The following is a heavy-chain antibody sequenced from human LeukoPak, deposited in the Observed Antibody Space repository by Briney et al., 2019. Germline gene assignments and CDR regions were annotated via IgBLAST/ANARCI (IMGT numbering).Heavy chain of an antibody. Sequence: PSETLSLTCAVYGGSFSGYYWSWIRQPPGKGLEWNGEINHSGSTNYNPSLKSRVTISVDTSKNQFSLKLSSVTAADTAVYYCARGPRSVRPVRFDYWGQGTLVTVSS. J-gene: IGHJ4*02. CDR2: INHSGST. D-gene: IGHD3-22*01. V-gene: IGHV4-34*01. CDR3: ARGPRSVRPVRFDY. CDR1: GGSFSGYY.